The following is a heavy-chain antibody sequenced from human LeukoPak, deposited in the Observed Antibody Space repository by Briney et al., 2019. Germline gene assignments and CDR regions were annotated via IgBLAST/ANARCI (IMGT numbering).Heavy chain of an antibody. CDR3: AKDDSGGYFPDF. J-gene: IGHJ4*02. CDR2: IGADAGSA. D-gene: IGHD3-22*01. Sequence: GGSLRLSCAASGFTFSDCAMTWVRQAPGKGLEWVSAIGADAGSAYYADSVKGRFTISRDDSKNTLYLQMNSLRAEDTALYYCAKDDSGGYFPDFWGRGTLVTVSS. V-gene: IGHV3-23*01. CDR1: GFTFSDCA.